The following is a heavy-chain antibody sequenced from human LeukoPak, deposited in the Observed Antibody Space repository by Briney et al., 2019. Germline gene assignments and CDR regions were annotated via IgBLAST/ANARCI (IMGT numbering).Heavy chain of an antibody. V-gene: IGHV4-59*01. CDR3: ARGGGSAFDI. J-gene: IGHJ3*02. CDR1: GVSISSYY. D-gene: IGHD3-10*01. Sequence: SATLSLTCTVSGVSISSYYWSWLRQPPGKGLEGIGYIYYSGSTNYTPSLKIRVTISVDTSKNQFSLKRSSVTAADTAVYYCARGGGSAFDIWGQGTMVTVSS. CDR2: IYYSGST.